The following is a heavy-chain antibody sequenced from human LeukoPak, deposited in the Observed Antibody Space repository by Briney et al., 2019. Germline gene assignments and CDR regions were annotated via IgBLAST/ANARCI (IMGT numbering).Heavy chain of an antibody. CDR3: ARPLLGIISLGAFDI. CDR1: GGSIRSFY. V-gene: IGHV4-59*12. J-gene: IGHJ3*02. D-gene: IGHD7-27*01. Sequence: SETLSLTCTVSGGSIRSFYWSWIRQPPGKGLEWIGYIYHSGSTYYNPSLQSRVTISVDRSKNQFSLKVTSVTAADTAVYYCARPLLGIISLGAFDIWGQGAMVTVSS. CDR2: IYHSGST.